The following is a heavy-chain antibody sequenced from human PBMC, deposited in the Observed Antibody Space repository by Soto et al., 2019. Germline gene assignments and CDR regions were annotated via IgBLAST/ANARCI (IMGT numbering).Heavy chain of an antibody. Sequence: QVQLQESGPGLVKPSQTLSLTCTVSGGSISSGDYYWSWIRQPPGKGLEWIGYIYYIGSTYYNPSHKSRVTISVDTSKNQFSLKLSSVSAADTAVYYCASFPYYYDSSGYYVYWGQGTLVTVSS. CDR1: GGSISSGDYY. J-gene: IGHJ4*02. CDR2: IYYIGST. D-gene: IGHD3-22*01. V-gene: IGHV4-30-4*01. CDR3: ASFPYYYDSSGYYVY.